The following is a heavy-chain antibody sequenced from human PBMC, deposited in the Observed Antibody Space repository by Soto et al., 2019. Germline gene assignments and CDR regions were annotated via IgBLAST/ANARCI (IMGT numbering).Heavy chain of an antibody. CDR1: SGSFSGYY. V-gene: IGHV4-34*01. J-gene: IGHJ6*02. CDR2: INHRGRS. CDR3: ARGRQVVPAALSSRAGDYSLDV. Sequence: SETRSVTWAVYSGSFSGYYWSWIRRPPGKGLEWIGEINHRGRSNYNPSLKSRVTISVDTSKNQFSLNLRSVTAADTAVYYCARGRQVVPAALSSRAGDYSLDVWGQATQVTVSS. D-gene: IGHD2-2*01.